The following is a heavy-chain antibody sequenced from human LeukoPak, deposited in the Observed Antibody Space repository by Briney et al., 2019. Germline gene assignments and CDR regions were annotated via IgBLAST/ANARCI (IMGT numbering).Heavy chain of an antibody. D-gene: IGHD3-16*02. Sequence: PGGSLRLSCAASGFTFTSYNMNWVRQAPGKGLEWVSSISSSSSYINYADSVKGRFTISRDNAKNSVYLQMNSLRAEDTAVYYCARVLGGVIISPALLDYWGQGTLVTVSS. CDR1: GFTFTSYN. CDR2: ISSSSSYI. V-gene: IGHV3-21*01. J-gene: IGHJ4*02. CDR3: ARVLGGVIISPALLDY.